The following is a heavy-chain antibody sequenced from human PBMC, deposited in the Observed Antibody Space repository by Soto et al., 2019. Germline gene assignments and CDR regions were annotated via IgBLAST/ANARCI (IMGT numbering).Heavy chain of an antibody. J-gene: IGHJ4*02. CDR2: ISGSGGST. CDR3: AKEGYDSTRYPYYFDY. CDR1: GFTFSSYA. D-gene: IGHD3-22*01. Sequence: EVQLLESGGGLVQPGGSLRLSCAASGFTFSSYAMSWVRQAPGKGLEWVSTISGSGGSTYYADSVKGRFTISRDNSKSTLYLQMNSLRAEDTAVYYCAKEGYDSTRYPYYFDYWGQGTLVTVSS. V-gene: IGHV3-23*01.